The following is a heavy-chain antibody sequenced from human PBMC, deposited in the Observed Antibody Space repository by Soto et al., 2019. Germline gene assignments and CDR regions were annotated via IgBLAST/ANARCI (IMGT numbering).Heavy chain of an antibody. J-gene: IGHJ6*02. CDR3: ARHLAVAARYGMDA. D-gene: IGHD6-19*01. CDR2: VFPTDSDT. CDR1: GYSFSSYW. Sequence: GESLKISCEGSGYSFSSYWIGWVRQKPGKGLEWMGMVFPTDSDTRYGPSFQGQVSISIDKSTSTAYLQWSSLKASDTAMYYCARHLAVAARYGMDAWGQGTTVTVSS. V-gene: IGHV5-51*01.